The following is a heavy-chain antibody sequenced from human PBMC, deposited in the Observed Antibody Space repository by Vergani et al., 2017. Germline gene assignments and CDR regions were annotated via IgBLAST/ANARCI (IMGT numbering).Heavy chain of an antibody. CDR3: AKQDGDNLPPDPRGLDY. CDR2: INPSGGST. V-gene: IGHV1-46*03. CDR1: GYTFTNYY. J-gene: IGHJ4*02. D-gene: IGHD1-1*01. Sequence: QVLLVQSGAEVKKPGASVRVSCKTSGYTFTNYYIHWVRQAPGQGLEWMGIINPSGGSTTYTQQFQGRLTMTRDTSTSTVYMDLSNLRSEDTAVYYCAKQDGDNLPPDPRGLDYWNEGTLVTISA.